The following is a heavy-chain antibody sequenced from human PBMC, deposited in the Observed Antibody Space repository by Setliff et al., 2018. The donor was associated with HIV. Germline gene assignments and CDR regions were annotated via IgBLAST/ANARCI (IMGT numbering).Heavy chain of an antibody. CDR3: ARVGRNFVATMSADYYYYMDV. V-gene: IGHV1-2*02. CDR1: GYTFTGYY. D-gene: IGHD5-12*01. J-gene: IGHJ6*03. Sequence: ASVKVSCKASGYTFTGYYMHWVRQAPGQELEWMGWINPNSGGTNYAQKFQGRVTMTRDTSISTAYMELSRLRSDDTAVYYCARVGRNFVATMSADYYYYMDVWGKGTTVTVSS. CDR2: INPNSGGT.